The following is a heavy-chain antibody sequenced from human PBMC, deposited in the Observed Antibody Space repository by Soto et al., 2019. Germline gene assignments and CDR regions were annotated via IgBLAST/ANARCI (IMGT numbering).Heavy chain of an antibody. Sequence: KVSCKASGGTFSSYAISWVRQAPGQGLEWMGGIIPIFGTPNYAQKFQGRVTITADESTSTVYMELSSLRSEDTAVYFCAREYNWNDVRYGMDVWGQGTTVTVSS. CDR2: IIPIFGTP. D-gene: IGHD1-20*01. V-gene: IGHV1-69*01. CDR1: GGTFSSYA. CDR3: AREYNWNDVRYGMDV. J-gene: IGHJ6*02.